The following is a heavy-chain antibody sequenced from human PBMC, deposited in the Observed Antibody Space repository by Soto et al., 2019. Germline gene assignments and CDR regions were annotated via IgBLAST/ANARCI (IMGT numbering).Heavy chain of an antibody. J-gene: IGHJ5*01. CDR3: AKDRGYSGNDNWFDS. CDR2: ISGSGATT. V-gene: IGHV3-23*01. Sequence: GGSLRLSCAASGFTFSNYAMNWVRQAPGQGLEWVSAISGSGATTYYADSVKGRFTISRDISENSLYLQMNSLRAEDTAVYYCAKDRGYSGNDNWFDSWGQGTLVTVSS. CDR1: GFTFSNYA. D-gene: IGHD5-12*01.